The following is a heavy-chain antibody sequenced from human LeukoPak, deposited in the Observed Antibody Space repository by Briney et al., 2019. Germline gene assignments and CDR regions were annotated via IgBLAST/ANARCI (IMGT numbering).Heavy chain of an antibody. CDR1: GGSISSGGYY. J-gene: IGHJ4*02. V-gene: IGHV4-30-2*01. Sequence: SQTLSLTCTVSGGSISSGGYYWSWIRQPPGKGLEWIGYIYHSGSTYYNPSLKSRVTISVDRSKNQFSLKLSSVTAADTAVYYCARERATYDFWSGLSFDYWGQGTLVTVSS. CDR3: ARERATYDFWSGLSFDY. D-gene: IGHD3-3*01. CDR2: IYHSGST.